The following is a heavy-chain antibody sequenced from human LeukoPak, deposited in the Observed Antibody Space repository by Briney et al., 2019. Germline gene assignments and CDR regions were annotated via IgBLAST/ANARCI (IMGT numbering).Heavy chain of an antibody. J-gene: IGHJ4*02. Sequence: SETLSLTCAVYGGSFSGYYWSWIRQPPGKGLEWIGEINHSGSTNYNPSLKSRVTISVDTSKNQFSLKLSSVTAADTAVYYCASQGLNSRCCSSSSCLPLFDYWGQGILVTVSS. CDR2: INHSGST. CDR3: ASQGLNSRCCSSSSCLPLFDY. CDR1: GGSFSGYY. V-gene: IGHV4-34*01. D-gene: IGHD2-2*01.